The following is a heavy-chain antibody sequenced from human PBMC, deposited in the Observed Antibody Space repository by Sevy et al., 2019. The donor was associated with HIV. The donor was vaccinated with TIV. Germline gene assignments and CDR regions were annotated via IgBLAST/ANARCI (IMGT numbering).Heavy chain of an antibody. V-gene: IGHV4-61*02. CDR2: VHNTGSA. Sequence: SETLSLTCTVSGGSVTRGQIYWSWIRQPAGKGLEWIGRVHNTGSATYNPSLRNRVGMSIDTSKNQFSLVLSSVTAADTAVYYCARHVGDYVFRYFDLWGRGTLVTVSS. J-gene: IGHJ2*01. D-gene: IGHD4-17*01. CDR3: ARHVGDYVFRYFDL. CDR1: GGSVTRGQIY.